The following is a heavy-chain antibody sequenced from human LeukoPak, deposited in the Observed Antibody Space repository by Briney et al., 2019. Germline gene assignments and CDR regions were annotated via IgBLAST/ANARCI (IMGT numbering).Heavy chain of an antibody. J-gene: IGHJ4*02. Sequence: NASETLSLTCTVSGGSISSYYGRWIRQPPGKGLEWIGYIYYSGSTNYNPSLKSRVTISVDTSKNQFSLKLSAVTAADTAVYYCARGLMMAVAGRGEFHYWGQGTLVTVSS. D-gene: IGHD6-13*01. CDR2: IYYSGST. CDR3: ARGLMMAVAGRGEFHY. V-gene: IGHV4-59*01. CDR1: GGSISSYY.